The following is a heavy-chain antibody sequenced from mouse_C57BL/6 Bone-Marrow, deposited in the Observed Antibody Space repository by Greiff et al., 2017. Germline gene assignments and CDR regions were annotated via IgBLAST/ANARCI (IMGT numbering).Heavy chain of an antibody. CDR1: GYAFSSSW. D-gene: IGHD1-1*01. CDR2: IYPGDGDT. J-gene: IGHJ1*03. V-gene: IGHV1-82*01. Sequence: QVQLQQSGPELVKPGASVKISCKASGYAFSSSWMNWVKQRPGKGLEWIGRIYPGDGDTNYNGKFKGKATLTADKSSSTAYMQLSSLTSEDSAVYFCANSFITTVVAPYWYFDVWGTGTTVTVSS. CDR3: ANSFITTVVAPYWYFDV.